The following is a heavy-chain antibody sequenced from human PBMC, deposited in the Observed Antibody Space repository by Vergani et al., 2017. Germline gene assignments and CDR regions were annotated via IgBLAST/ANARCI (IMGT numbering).Heavy chain of an antibody. V-gene: IGHV3-30*02. CDR3: ARDTVTGSRYFDY. J-gene: IGHJ4*02. CDR2: IRYDGSNT. Sequence: QVQILQSGGGVVQPGGSLSLSCTLSGFTLNTYGIHWVRQAPGKGLEWVTFIRYDGSNTYYADSVKGRFTISRDNSKNTLFLQMNSLRPEDTAVYYCARDTVTGSRYFDYWGQGTLVTVSS. D-gene: IGHD6-19*01. CDR1: GFTLNTYG.